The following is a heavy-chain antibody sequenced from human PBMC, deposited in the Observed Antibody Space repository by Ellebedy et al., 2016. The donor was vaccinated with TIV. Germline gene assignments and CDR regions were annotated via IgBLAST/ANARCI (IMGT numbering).Heavy chain of an antibody. D-gene: IGHD6-19*01. V-gene: IGHV4-4*07. Sequence: MPSETLSLTCTISGGPVNTDCWSWIRQPAGEGLEWIGSVYKSGDTLYNPSLKSRVTMSVDTSRGQFSLRLNSVTAADTAVYYCARSGGWYTPYDYWGQGTLVTVSS. CDR2: VYKSGDT. CDR3: ARSGGWYTPYDY. CDR1: GGPVNTDC. J-gene: IGHJ4*02.